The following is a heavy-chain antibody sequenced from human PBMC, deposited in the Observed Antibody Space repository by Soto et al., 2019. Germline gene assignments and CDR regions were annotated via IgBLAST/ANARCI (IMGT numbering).Heavy chain of an antibody. D-gene: IGHD2-2*02. CDR2: ISKAESNK. CDR3: AKDLEGYCTTTSCYTVICLDV. J-gene: IGHJ6*02. CDR1: GFTFSSYV. Sequence: PAGSLTLSCAASGFTFSSYVMHWVRRAPAKGLAWVRVISKAESNKYYADSVKSRITITRDNSKHTLYLQMNSVRPEDTAVYYCAKDLEGYCTTTSCYTVICLDVWGQGTLVTVSS. V-gene: IGHV3-30*18.